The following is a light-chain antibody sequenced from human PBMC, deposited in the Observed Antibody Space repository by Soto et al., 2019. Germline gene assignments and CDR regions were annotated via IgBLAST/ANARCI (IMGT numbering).Light chain of an antibody. CDR3: SSYTSSSINYV. V-gene: IGLV2-14*01. CDR1: SSDVGGYNY. CDR2: DVS. Sequence: QSALTQPASVSGSPGQSITISCTGTSSDVGGYNYVSWYQQHPGKAPKLMIYDVSNRPSGVSNRFSGSKSGNTASLTISGLQAEDAADYYCSSYTSSSINYVFGTGTKVTVL. J-gene: IGLJ1*01.